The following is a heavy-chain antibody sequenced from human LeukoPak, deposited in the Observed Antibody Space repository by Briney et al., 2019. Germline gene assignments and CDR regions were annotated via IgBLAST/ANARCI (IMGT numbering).Heavy chain of an antibody. CDR2: INTNTGNP. V-gene: IGHV7-4-1*02. CDR3: ARDGSLLEWLFYQGYYFDY. CDR1: GYTFTSYA. Sequence: ASVKVSCKASGYTFTSYAMNWVRQAPGQGLEWMGWINTNTGNPTYVQGFTGRFVFSLDTSVSTAYLQISSLKAEDTAVYYCARDGSLLEWLFYQGYYFDYWGQGTLVTVSS. J-gene: IGHJ4*02. D-gene: IGHD3-3*01.